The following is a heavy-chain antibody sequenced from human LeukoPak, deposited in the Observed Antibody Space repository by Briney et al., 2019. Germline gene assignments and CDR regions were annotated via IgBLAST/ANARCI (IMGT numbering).Heavy chain of an antibody. CDR1: GFTFSICA. Sequence: GGSLRLSCAASGFTFSICAMHWVRQAPGKGLEWVATLSYDGSNKYYADSVKGRFTISRDNSKNALYLQMNSLRAEDTAVYYYVRGVGLYDSIGYFDYWGQGTLVTVSS. D-gene: IGHD3-22*01. J-gene: IGHJ4*02. CDR2: LSYDGSNK. V-gene: IGHV3-30-3*01. CDR3: VRGVGLYDSIGYFDY.